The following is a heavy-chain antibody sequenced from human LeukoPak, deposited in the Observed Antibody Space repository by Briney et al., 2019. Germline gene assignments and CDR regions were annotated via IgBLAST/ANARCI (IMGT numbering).Heavy chain of an antibody. CDR3: ARDWNYYGSGSYYGDRPFDY. J-gene: IGHJ4*02. D-gene: IGHD3-10*01. V-gene: IGHV3-11*01. CDR2: ISSSGSTI. CDR1: GFTFSDYY. Sequence: GGSLRLSCAASGFTFSDYYMSWIRQAPGKGLEWVSYISSSGSTIYYADSVKGRFTISRDNAKNSLYLQMNSLRAEDTAVYYCARDWNYYGSGSYYGDRPFDYWGQGTLVTVSS.